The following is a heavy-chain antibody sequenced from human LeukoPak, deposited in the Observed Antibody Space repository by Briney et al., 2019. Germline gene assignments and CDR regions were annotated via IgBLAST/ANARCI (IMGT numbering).Heavy chain of an antibody. J-gene: IGHJ4*02. CDR3: LTTVVDY. D-gene: IGHD4-17*01. Sequence: GESLRLSCAASGFIFSSYGMHWVRQAPDKGLEWVAFIRYDGSRKYYADSVKGRFTISRDNSKNTLYLQMNSLRAEDTAVYYCLTTVVDYWGQGTLVTVSS. V-gene: IGHV3-30*02. CDR2: IRYDGSRK. CDR1: GFIFSSYG.